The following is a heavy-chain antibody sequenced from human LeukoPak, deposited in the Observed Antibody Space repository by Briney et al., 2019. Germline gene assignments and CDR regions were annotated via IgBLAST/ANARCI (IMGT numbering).Heavy chain of an antibody. V-gene: IGHV4-59*01. CDR1: DDSITMYY. CDR3: ARVGQLAFDY. D-gene: IGHD2-2*01. J-gene: IGHJ4*02. Sequence: PSETLSLTCSVSDDSITMYYWTWIRQPPGKGLEWIGYVDHTGSTNFNPSLNGRVSISRDTTNNLFSLRLRSVTAADTAVYYCARVGQLAFDYWGQGTLVTVSS. CDR2: VDHTGST.